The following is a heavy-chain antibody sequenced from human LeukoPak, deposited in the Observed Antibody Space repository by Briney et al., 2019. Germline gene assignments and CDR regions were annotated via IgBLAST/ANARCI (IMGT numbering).Heavy chain of an antibody. V-gene: IGHV3-21*01. CDR3: ARLCDLISDAFDI. CDR1: GFTFDDYG. J-gene: IGHJ3*02. D-gene: IGHD2-21*02. Sequence: GGSLRLSCAASGFTFDDYGMNWVRQAPGKGLEWVSSISSSSSYIYYADSVKGRFTISRDNAKNSLYLQMNSLRAEDTAVYYCARLCDLISDAFDIWGQGTMVTVSS. CDR2: ISSSSSYI.